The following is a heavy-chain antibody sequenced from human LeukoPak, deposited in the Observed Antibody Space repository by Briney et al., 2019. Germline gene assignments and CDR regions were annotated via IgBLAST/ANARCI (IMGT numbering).Heavy chain of an antibody. CDR2: MNPNSGNT. D-gene: IGHD2-15*01. Sequence: ASVKVSCKASGYTFTSYDINWVRQATGQGLEWMGWMNPNSGNTGYAQKFQGRVIITRNTSISTAYMELSSLRSEDTAVYYCARSLTQVVSGGSLTRHNWFDPWGQGTLVTVSS. V-gene: IGHV1-8*03. CDR3: ARSLTQVVSGGSLTRHNWFDP. J-gene: IGHJ5*02. CDR1: GYTFTSYD.